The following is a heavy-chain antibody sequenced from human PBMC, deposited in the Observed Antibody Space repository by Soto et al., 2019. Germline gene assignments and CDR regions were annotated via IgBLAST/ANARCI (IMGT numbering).Heavy chain of an antibody. D-gene: IGHD6-13*01. J-gene: IGHJ4*02. CDR2: ISAYNGNT. CDR1: GYTFTSYG. V-gene: IGHV1-18*01. CDR3: ARAKQQLVNRSPIDY. Sequence: QVQLVQSGAEVKKPGASVKVSCKASGYTFTSYGISWVRQAPGQGHEWMGWISAYNGNTNYAQKLQGRVTMTTDTSTSTAYMELRSLRSDDTAVYYCARAKQQLVNRSPIDYWGQGTLVTVSS.